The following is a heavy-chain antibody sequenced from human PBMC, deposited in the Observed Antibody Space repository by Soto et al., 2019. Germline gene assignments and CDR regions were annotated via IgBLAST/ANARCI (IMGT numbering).Heavy chain of an antibody. D-gene: IGHD2-21*01. J-gene: IGHJ4*02. CDR1: GFTFSSYS. V-gene: IGHV3-30-3*01. CDR3: ARGRTVRDHDDFDL. Sequence: QVQLVESGGGVVQPGRSLRLSCAASGFTFSSYSMHWVRQAPGKGLEWVAAMSYDGNSKYFAHSVKGRFTISRDNSKNTLSLQMNSLGAEDSAVYYCARGRTVRDHDDFDLWGQGTLVTVSS. CDR2: MSYDGNSK.